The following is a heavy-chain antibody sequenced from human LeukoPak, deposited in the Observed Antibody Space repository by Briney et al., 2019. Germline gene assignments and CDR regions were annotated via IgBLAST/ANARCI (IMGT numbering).Heavy chain of an antibody. CDR2: IYYSGST. V-gene: IGHV4-59*01. J-gene: IGHJ6*03. D-gene: IGHD3-3*01. CDR3: ARVHRVLRTYMDV. Sequence: SETLSPTCTVSGGSISSYYWSWIRQPPGKGLEWIGYIYYSGSTNYNPSLKSRVTISVDTSKNQFSLKLSSVTAADTAVYYCARVHRVLRTYMDVWGKGTTVTVSS. CDR1: GGSISSYY.